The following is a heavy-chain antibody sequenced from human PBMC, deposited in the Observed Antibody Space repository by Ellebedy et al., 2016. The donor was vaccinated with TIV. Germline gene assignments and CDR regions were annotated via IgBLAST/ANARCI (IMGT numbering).Heavy chain of an antibody. CDR2: ISHSWDT. D-gene: IGHD3-22*01. CDR3: ARSSGYFSLDY. J-gene: IGHJ4*02. Sequence: SETLSLTXAVSGGSITTGTYWSWVRQPPGAGLEWIGEISHSWDTKYNPSLKTRVTISIDKSKNQFSLRLNSVTAADTAVYYCARSSGYFSLDYWGQGTLVTVSS. V-gene: IGHV4-4*02. CDR1: GGSITTGTY.